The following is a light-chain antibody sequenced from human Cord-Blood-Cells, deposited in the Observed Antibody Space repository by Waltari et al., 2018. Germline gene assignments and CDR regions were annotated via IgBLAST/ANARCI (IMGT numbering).Light chain of an antibody. CDR2: GAS. J-gene: IGKJ2*03. CDR3: QQYNNWLYS. Sequence: VSPGERATLSCRASQSVSSNLAWYQQKPGQAPRLLIYGASTRATGIPARFSGSGSGTEFTLTISSLQSEDFAVYYCQQYNNWLYSFGQGTKLEIK. CDR1: QSVSSN. V-gene: IGKV3-15*01.